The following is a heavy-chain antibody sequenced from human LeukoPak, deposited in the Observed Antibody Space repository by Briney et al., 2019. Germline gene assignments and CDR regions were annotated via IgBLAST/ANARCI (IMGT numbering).Heavy chain of an antibody. CDR2: IYYSGST. D-gene: IGHD3-22*01. CDR1: GGSFSDYY. V-gene: IGHV4-34*01. CDR3: ARLGYDRNYYYYMDV. Sequence: SETLSLTCAVYGGSFSDYYWSWIRQPPGKGLEWIGSIYYSGSTYYNPSLKSRVTISVDTSKNQFSLKLSSVTAADTAVYYCARLGYDRNYYYYMDVWGKGTTVTISS. J-gene: IGHJ6*03.